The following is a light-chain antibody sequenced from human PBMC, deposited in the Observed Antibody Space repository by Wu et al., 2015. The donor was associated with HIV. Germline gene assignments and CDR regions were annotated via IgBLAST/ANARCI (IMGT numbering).Light chain of an antibody. Sequence: IVLTQSPGTLSLSPGERATLSCRASQSVSSNLAWYQQKPGQAPRLLIYDASNRATGIPARFVGSGSGTDFTLIISSLEPEDFAVYYCQQRSNWPPLTFGGGTKVETK. V-gene: IGKV3-11*01. CDR3: QQRSNWPPLT. CDR2: DAS. J-gene: IGKJ4*01. CDR1: QSVSSN.